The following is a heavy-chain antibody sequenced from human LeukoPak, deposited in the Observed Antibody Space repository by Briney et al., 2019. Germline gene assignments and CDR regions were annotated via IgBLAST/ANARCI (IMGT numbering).Heavy chain of an antibody. Sequence: ASVKVSCKASGYTFTSYGISWVRQAPGQGLEWMGWISAYNGNTNYAQKLQGRVTMTTDTSTSTAYMELRSLRSEDTAVYYCARARKRLNNPVFDYWGQGTLVTVSS. D-gene: IGHD1/OR15-1a*01. CDR2: ISAYNGNT. CDR3: ARARKRLNNPVFDY. J-gene: IGHJ4*02. V-gene: IGHV1-18*01. CDR1: GYTFTSYG.